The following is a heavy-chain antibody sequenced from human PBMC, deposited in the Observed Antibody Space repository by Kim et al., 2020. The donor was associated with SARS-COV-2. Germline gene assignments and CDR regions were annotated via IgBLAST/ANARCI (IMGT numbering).Heavy chain of an antibody. Sequence: GGSLRLSCAASGFTFSSYAMSWVRQAPGKGLEWVSAISGSGGSTYYADSVKGRFTISRDNSKNTLYLQMNSLRAEDTAVYYCAKSGRGYSGYDYSYYYYGMDVWGQGTTVTVSS. CDR3: AKSGRGYSGYDYSYYYYGMDV. D-gene: IGHD5-12*01. CDR2: ISGSGGST. J-gene: IGHJ6*02. V-gene: IGHV3-23*01. CDR1: GFTFSSYA.